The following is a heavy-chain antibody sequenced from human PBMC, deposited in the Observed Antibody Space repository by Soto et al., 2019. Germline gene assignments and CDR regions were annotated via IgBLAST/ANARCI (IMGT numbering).Heavy chain of an antibody. D-gene: IGHD6-19*01. CDR2: ISGSGGST. J-gene: IGHJ4*02. Sequence: GGSLRLSYAASGFTFNNYAINWVRQDPGKGLEWVSGISGSGGSTYYADSVKGRFTISRDNSKNTLYLQMNSLRAEDTAVYYCAKDHSSGWIYYFDYWGQGTLVTVSS. V-gene: IGHV3-23*01. CDR3: AKDHSSGWIYYFDY. CDR1: GFTFNNYA.